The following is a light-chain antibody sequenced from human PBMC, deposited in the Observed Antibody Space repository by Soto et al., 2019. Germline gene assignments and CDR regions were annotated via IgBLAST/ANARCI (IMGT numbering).Light chain of an antibody. V-gene: IGKV3-20*01. CDR3: QQYGSAPWT. CDR2: AAS. CDR1: QSVSSNY. Sequence: PGAGATISCRASQSVSSNYLAWYQQKPGQAPRLLTYAASNRASGIPDRFGGSGSGTDFTLTVSRLEPEDFAVYYCQQYGSAPWTFGQGTKVEI. J-gene: IGKJ1*01.